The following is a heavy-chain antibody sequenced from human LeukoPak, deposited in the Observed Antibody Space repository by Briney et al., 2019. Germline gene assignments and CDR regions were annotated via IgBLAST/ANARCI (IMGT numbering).Heavy chain of an antibody. V-gene: IGHV5-51*01. CDR1: EYSFPNYC. D-gene: IGHD1-26*01. J-gene: IGHJ3*02. Sequence: GESLKISCKHSEYSFPNYCIGWVRQMPGKGLEWMGIIYPDDSDTTYSPSFQGQVTIPADKSISTTYLQWSNLKASDTAMYYCARGSIVGASSAFDIWGQGTMVTVSS. CDR2: IYPDDSDT. CDR3: ARGSIVGASSAFDI.